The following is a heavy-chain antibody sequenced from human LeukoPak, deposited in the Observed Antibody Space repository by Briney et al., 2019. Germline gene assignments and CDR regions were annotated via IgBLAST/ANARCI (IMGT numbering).Heavy chain of an antibody. Sequence: PSETLSLTCTVSGGSISSSSYYWGWIRQPPGKGLEWIGSIYYSGSTYYNPSLKSRVTISVDTSKNQFSLKLSSVTAADTAVYYCAREILAAAGSDWGQGTLVAVSS. CDR1: GGSISSSSYY. CDR3: AREILAAAGSD. V-gene: IGHV4-39*07. CDR2: IYYSGST. D-gene: IGHD6-13*01. J-gene: IGHJ4*02.